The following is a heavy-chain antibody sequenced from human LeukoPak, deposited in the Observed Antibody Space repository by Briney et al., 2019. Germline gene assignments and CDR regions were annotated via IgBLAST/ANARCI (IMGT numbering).Heavy chain of an antibody. J-gene: IGHJ4*02. CDR3: AKERLTTTAFDY. V-gene: IGHV3-23*01. CDR2: ISGSGGST. D-gene: IGHD4-17*01. Sequence: PGGSLRLSCAASGFGFSTYAMSWVRQAPGKGLEWVSLISGSGGSTYYTDSVKGRFTISRDNSKNTLYLHMNSLRAVDTAIYYCAKERLTTTAFDYWGQGTLVTVSS. CDR1: GFGFSTYA.